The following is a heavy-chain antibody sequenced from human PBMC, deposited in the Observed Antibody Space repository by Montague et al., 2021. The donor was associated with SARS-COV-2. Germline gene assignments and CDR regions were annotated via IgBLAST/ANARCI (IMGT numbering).Heavy chain of an antibody. CDR1: GGSFSGYY. CDR2: INHSGST. D-gene: IGHD2-2*02. J-gene: IGHJ5*02. Sequence: SETLSLTCAVYGGSFSGYYWSWIRQPPGKGLEWSGEINHSGSTNYNPSLKSRVTISVDTSKNQFSLKLSYVTAADTAVYYCASLTLGYCSSTSCYSDWFDPWGQGTLVTVSS. CDR3: ASLTLGYCSSTSCYSDWFDP. V-gene: IGHV4-34*01.